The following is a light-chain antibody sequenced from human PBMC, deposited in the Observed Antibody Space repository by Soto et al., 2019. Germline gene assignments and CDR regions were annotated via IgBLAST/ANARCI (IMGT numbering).Light chain of an antibody. J-gene: IGKJ1*01. CDR1: QSVSSSY. V-gene: IGKV3-20*01. Sequence: EIVLTQSPGTLSLSPGERATLPCRASQSVSSSYLAWYQQKPGQAPRLLIYGASSRATGIPARFSGSGSGTEFTLSISSLQSEDFAVYYCQQSDNWPPTFGQGTKVDIK. CDR3: QQSDNWPPT. CDR2: GAS.